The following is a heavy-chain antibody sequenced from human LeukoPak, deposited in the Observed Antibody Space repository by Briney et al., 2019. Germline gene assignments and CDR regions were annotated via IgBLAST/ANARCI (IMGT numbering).Heavy chain of an antibody. V-gene: IGHV3-7*01. CDR2: IKQDGSEK. Sequence: GGSLRLSCAASGFTFSSYWMSWVRQAPGKGLEWVANIKQDGSEKYYVDSVKGRFTISRDNAKNSLYLQMNSLRAEDTAVYYCAREFRQWLVLNYYYMDVWGKGTTVTVSS. D-gene: IGHD6-19*01. CDR1: GFTFSSYW. J-gene: IGHJ6*03. CDR3: AREFRQWLVLNYYYMDV.